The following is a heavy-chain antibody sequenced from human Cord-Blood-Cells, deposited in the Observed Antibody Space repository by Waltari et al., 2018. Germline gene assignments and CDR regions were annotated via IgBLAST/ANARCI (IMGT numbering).Heavy chain of an antibody. CDR2: INPNSGGT. V-gene: IGHV1-2*04. CDR1: GYTFTGYY. J-gene: IGHJ4*02. Sequence: QVQLVQSGAEVKKPGASVKVSCKASGYTFTGYYMHWVRQAPGQGLEWMGGINPNSGGTNYAQKFQGWVTMTRDTSISTAYMELSRLRSDDTAVYYCARDQGGEYSSSHFDYWGQGTLVTVSS. CDR3: ARDQGGEYSSSHFDY. D-gene: IGHD6-13*01.